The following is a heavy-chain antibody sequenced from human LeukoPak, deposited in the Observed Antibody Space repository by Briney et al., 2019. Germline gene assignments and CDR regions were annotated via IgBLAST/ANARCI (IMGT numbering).Heavy chain of an antibody. CDR3: ARQVRSYGYFDY. J-gene: IGHJ4*02. CDR1: GGSFSGYY. D-gene: IGHD5-18*01. V-gene: IGHV4-34*01. Sequence: PSETLSLTCAVYGGSFSGYYWSWIRQPPGKGLEWIGEINHSGSTNYNPSLKSRVTISVDTSKNQFSLKLSSVTAADTAVYYCARQVRSYGYFDYWGQGTLVTVSS. CDR2: INHSGST.